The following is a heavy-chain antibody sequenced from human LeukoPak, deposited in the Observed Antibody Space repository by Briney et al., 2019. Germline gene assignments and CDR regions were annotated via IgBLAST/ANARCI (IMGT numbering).Heavy chain of an antibody. CDR2: IIPIFGTA. CDR3: ARQSGSYFYYFDY. Sequence: SVKVSCKASGGTFSSYAISWVRQAPGQGLEWMGGIIPIFGTANYAQKFQGRVTITTDESTSTAYMELSRLRSDDTAVYYCARQSGSYFYYFDYWGQGTLVTVSS. CDR1: GGTFSSYA. J-gene: IGHJ4*02. V-gene: IGHV1-69*05. D-gene: IGHD1-26*01.